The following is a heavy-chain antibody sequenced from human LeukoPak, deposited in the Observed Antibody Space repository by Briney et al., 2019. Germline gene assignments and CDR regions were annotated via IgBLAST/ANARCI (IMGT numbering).Heavy chain of an antibody. Sequence: ETLSLTCAVYGGSFSGYYWSWIRQAPGKGLEWVSSISSSSSYIYYADSVKGRFTISRDNAKNSLYLQMNSLRAEDTAVYYCARNRQQYYYDSSGNDRFDYWGQGTLVTVSS. V-gene: IGHV3-21*01. CDR1: GGSFSGYY. CDR2: ISSSSSYI. J-gene: IGHJ4*02. CDR3: ARNRQQYYYDSSGNDRFDY. D-gene: IGHD3-22*01.